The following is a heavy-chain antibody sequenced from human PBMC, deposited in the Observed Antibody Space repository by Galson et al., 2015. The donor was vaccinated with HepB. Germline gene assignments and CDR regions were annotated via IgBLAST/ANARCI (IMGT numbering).Heavy chain of an antibody. J-gene: IGHJ6*03. Sequence: SVKVSCKASGYTFTSYDINWVRQATGQGLEWMGWMNPNSGNTGYAQKFQGRVTMTRNTSISTAYMELSSLRSEDTAVYYCARGGRLGYCSGGSCYHKNRAAYYYYYMDVWGKGTTVTVSS. D-gene: IGHD2-15*01. CDR3: ARGGRLGYCSGGSCYHKNRAAYYYYYMDV. CDR2: MNPNSGNT. CDR1: GYTFTSYD. V-gene: IGHV1-8*01.